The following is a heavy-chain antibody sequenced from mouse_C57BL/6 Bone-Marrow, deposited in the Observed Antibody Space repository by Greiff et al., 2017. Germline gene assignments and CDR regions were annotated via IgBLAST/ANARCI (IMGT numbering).Heavy chain of an antibody. CDR2: ISSGGSYT. Sequence: EVMLVESGGDLVKPGGSLKLSCAASGFTFSSYGMSWVRQTPDKRLEWVATISSGGSYTYYPDSVKGRFTISRENAKNTLYLQMSSLKSEDTAMYYCASRRDDGYWAPFAYWGQGTLVTVSA. J-gene: IGHJ3*01. D-gene: IGHD2-3*01. CDR3: ASRRDDGYWAPFAY. CDR1: GFTFSSYG. V-gene: IGHV5-6*02.